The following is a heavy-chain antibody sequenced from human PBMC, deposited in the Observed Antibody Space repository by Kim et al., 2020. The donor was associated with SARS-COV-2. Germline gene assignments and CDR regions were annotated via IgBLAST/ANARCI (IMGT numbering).Heavy chain of an antibody. J-gene: IGHJ6*02. Sequence: VKGRFTISRDDSKSIAYLQMNSLKTEDTAVYYCTRDGWGPQYYYYYGMDVWGQGTTVTVSS. CDR3: TRDGWGPQYYYYYGMDV. V-gene: IGHV3-49*02. D-gene: IGHD3-16*01.